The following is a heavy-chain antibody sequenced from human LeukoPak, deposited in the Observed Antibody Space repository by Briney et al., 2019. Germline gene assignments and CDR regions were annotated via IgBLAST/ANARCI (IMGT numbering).Heavy chain of an antibody. V-gene: IGHV4-59*01. Sequence: SETLSLTCAVYGGSFSGYYWSWIRQPPGKGLEYIGYIYYSGSTNYNPSLKSRVTISVDTSKNQFPLKLSSVTAADTAVYYCARGPRAYYDILTGYPTLYFDYWGQGTLVTVSS. CDR1: GGSFSGYY. J-gene: IGHJ4*02. CDR2: IYYSGST. D-gene: IGHD3-9*01. CDR3: ARGPRAYYDILTGYPTLYFDY.